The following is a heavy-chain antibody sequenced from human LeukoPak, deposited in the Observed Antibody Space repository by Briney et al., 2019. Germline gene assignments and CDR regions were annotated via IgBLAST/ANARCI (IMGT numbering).Heavy chain of an antibody. CDR1: ANTLTGYY. J-gene: IGHJ4*01. V-gene: IGHV1-2*02. D-gene: IGHD3-10*01. CDR2: INPKSGGT. Sequence: ASVKVSDKSSANTLTGYYMQWVRQAPGQGLEWMGWINPKSGGTNYAQKFQGRVTMTRDTSISTAFMELSRLRSDDTAVYYCARDVRGSYYGSGNYYPLDYWGQGTLVTVSS. CDR3: ARDVRGSYYGSGNYYPLDY.